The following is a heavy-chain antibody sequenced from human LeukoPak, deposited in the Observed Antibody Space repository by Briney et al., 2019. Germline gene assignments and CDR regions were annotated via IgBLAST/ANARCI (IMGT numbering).Heavy chain of an antibody. D-gene: IGHD3-16*01. CDR3: AKASWVSSADAVL. V-gene: IGHV3-23*01. J-gene: IGHJ4*02. Sequence: GGSLRLSCVASGFIFRDYAMSWVRHAPAGGLEWGSSLRGDGETFYTDSVKGRFTLSRDHSRNTVYLQLNNLRVEDTAVYYCAKASWVSSADAVLWGQGTLVTVS. CDR1: GFIFRDYA. CDR2: LRGDGET.